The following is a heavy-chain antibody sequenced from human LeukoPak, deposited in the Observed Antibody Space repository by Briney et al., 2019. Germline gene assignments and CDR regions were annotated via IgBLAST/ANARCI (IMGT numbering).Heavy chain of an antibody. CDR1: GFTFSSYS. V-gene: IGHV3-21*01. D-gene: IGHD2-2*01. J-gene: IGHJ4*02. Sequence: GGSLRLPCAASGFTFSSYSMNWVRQAPGKGLEWVSSISSSSSYIYYADSVKGRFTISRDNAKNSLYLQMNSLRAEDTAVYYCARSCSSTSCLGYWGQGTLVTVSS. CDR3: ARSCSSTSCLGY. CDR2: ISSSSSYI.